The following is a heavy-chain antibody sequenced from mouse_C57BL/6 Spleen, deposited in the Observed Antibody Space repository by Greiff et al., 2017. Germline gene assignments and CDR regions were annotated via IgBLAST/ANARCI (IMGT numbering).Heavy chain of an antibody. Sequence: EVQGVESGGGLVKPGGSLKLSCAASGFTFSSYAMSWVRQTPEKRLEWVATISDGGSYTYYPDNVKGRFTISRDNAKNNLYLQMSHLKSEDTAMYYCARESGTFRYFDVWGTGTTVTVSS. D-gene: IGHD4-1*01. CDR1: GFTFSSYA. V-gene: IGHV5-4*01. CDR3: ARESGTFRYFDV. J-gene: IGHJ1*03. CDR2: ISDGGSYT.